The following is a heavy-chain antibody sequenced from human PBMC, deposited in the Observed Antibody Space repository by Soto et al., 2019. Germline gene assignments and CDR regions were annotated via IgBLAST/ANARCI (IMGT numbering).Heavy chain of an antibody. CDR1: GFTFSTYS. CDR3: AKWSGYGDE. J-gene: IGHJ4*02. V-gene: IGHV3-23*01. D-gene: IGHD5-12*01. Sequence: EVQLLESGGGLVQPGGSLRLSCAASGFTFSTYSMAWVRQAPGRGPEWVSGLSGGGSNTFYADSVKGRFTISVDKSKNTVDLQMNSLRVEDTAVYYCAKWSGYGDEWGQGTLVTVSS. CDR2: LSGGGSNT.